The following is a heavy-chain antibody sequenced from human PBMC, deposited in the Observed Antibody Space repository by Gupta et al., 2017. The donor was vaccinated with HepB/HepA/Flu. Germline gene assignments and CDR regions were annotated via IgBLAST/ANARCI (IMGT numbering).Heavy chain of an antibody. J-gene: IGHJ4*02. CDR2: INPSSRDT. CDR1: EDTFSTSY. D-gene: IGHD1-26*01. CDR3: RQGRQGY. Sequence: QVRLVQPGAEVRTPGASVRLSCKASEDTFSTSYIHWVRQAPGQGLEWMGFINPSSRDTAYARSFQGRVTLTRDTSTDTVYMELSNLRFEDTAVYYCRQGRQGYWGQGTPVTVSS. V-gene: IGHV1-46*01.